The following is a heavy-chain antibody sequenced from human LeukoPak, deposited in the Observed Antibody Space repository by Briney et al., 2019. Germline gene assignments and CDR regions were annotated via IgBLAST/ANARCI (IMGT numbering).Heavy chain of an antibody. CDR1: GFTFSSFA. Sequence: GGSLRLSCAASGFTFSSFAMIWVRQPPGKGLEWVSSIFQGGGEIHHADSVRGRFTISRDNSKSTLFLQMNSLRAEDTAIYYCATYRQVLLPFESWGQGTLVTVSS. CDR3: ATYRQVLLPFES. J-gene: IGHJ4*02. CDR2: IFQGGGEI. V-gene: IGHV3-23*01. D-gene: IGHD5-18*01.